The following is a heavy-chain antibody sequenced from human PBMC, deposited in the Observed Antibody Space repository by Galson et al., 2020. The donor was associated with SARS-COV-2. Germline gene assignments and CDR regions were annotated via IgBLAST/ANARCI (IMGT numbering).Heavy chain of an antibody. CDR2: LAYDESNR. CDR1: GFRFGDYG. J-gene: IGHJ5*02. D-gene: IGHD3-22*01. V-gene: IGHV3-30*03. Sequence: GESLKISCAASGFRFGDYGMHWVRQAPGKGLEWVAVLAYDESNRNYGDSVKGRFTISRDNSKNKLYLQMNSLRVEDTAIYYCARDGYRGYNWFDHWGQGTLVTVSS. CDR3: ARDGYRGYNWFDH.